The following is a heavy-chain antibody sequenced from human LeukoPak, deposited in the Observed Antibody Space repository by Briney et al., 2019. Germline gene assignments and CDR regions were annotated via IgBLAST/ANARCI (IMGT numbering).Heavy chain of an antibody. D-gene: IGHD2-8*02. Sequence: GGSLRLSCAASGFTFSSYSMNWVRQAPGKGLEWVSSISSSSSYIYYADSVKGRFTISRDNAKNSLYLQMNSLRAEDTAVYYCAREGPVLVVYPDYWGQGTLVTVSS. CDR1: GFTFSSYS. CDR2: ISSSSSYI. J-gene: IGHJ4*02. V-gene: IGHV3-21*01. CDR3: AREGPVLVVYPDY.